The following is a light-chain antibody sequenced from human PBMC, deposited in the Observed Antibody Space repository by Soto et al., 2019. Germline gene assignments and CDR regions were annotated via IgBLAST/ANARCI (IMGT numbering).Light chain of an antibody. Sequence: EFVLTQSPATLSLSPGDRATLSCRASQSVSGYLAWYQYKPGQAPRLLIYDASNRVTSIPARFNGSGFGTDFTLTISSLEPEDFAVYYCQQRADWPTFGPGTRVDLK. CDR1: QSVSGY. V-gene: IGKV3-11*01. CDR3: QQRADWPT. J-gene: IGKJ3*01. CDR2: DAS.